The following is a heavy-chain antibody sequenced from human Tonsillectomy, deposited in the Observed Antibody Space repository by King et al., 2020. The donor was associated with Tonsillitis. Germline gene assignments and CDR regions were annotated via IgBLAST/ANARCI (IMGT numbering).Heavy chain of an antibody. CDR3: ARDGMRGDACDI. CDR2: INNDGSRT. Sequence: VQLVESGGGLVQPGGSLRLSCAASGFTFSSHWMHWVRQAPGKGLVLVSRINNDGSRTDYADSVKGRFTISRDNAKNTQYLQMNSLRAEDTAVYYCARDGMRGDACDIWGQGTMVTVSS. J-gene: IGHJ3*02. D-gene: IGHD3-10*01. CDR1: GFTFSSHW. V-gene: IGHV3-74*01.